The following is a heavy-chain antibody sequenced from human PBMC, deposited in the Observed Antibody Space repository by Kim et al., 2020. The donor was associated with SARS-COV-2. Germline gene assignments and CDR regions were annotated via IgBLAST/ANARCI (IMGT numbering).Heavy chain of an antibody. D-gene: IGHD2-2*01. J-gene: IGHJ6*02. V-gene: IGHV1-46*01. CDR3: AREVPNMDSSHYGMDV. Sequence: ASVKVSCKTFGYTFTTYGMHWVRQAPGQGLEWMGMINPRSGGTYYAQKFQGRVTMTRDTSTSTVYMQLSSLRSEDTAVYYCAREVPNMDSSHYGMDVWGQ. CDR2: INPRSGGT. CDR1: GYTFTTYG.